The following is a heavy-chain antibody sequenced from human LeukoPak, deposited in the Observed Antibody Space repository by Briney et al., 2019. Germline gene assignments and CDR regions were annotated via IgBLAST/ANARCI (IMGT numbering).Heavy chain of an antibody. CDR1: GDSISSGDYY. Sequence: SETLSLTCTVSGDSISSGDYYWSWIRQPAGKGLERIGRISSSGSTNYNPSLKSRVTISVDTSKNQFSLKLSSVTAADTAVYYCARDFPHYYDSSGYHYYFDYWGQGTLVTVSS. CDR2: ISSSGST. V-gene: IGHV4-61*02. D-gene: IGHD3-22*01. CDR3: ARDFPHYYDSSGYHYYFDY. J-gene: IGHJ4*02.